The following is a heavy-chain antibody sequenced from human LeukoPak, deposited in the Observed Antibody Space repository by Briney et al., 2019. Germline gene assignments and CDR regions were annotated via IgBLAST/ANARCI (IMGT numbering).Heavy chain of an antibody. V-gene: IGHV3-23*01. CDR3: AKDKEPTALTTPYFDC. CDR2: ISSSGGTT. CDR1: GFSFSNYV. J-gene: IGHJ4*02. D-gene: IGHD1-1*01. Sequence: VGSLRLSRTASGFSFSNYVMTGVRQAPGRGREWVSGISSSGGTTFYADSVKGRFTVSRDNSKNTLYLQKNILRADDTAVYYCAKDKEPTALTTPYFDCWGQGTLVTVSS.